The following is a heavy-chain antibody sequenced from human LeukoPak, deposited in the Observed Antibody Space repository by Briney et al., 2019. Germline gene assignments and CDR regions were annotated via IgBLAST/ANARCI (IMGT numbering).Heavy chain of an antibody. CDR3: ARDLDAFTVTPLTFDY. D-gene: IGHD4-17*01. Sequence: PGGSLRLSCAASGFTFSSYSMNWVRQAPGKGVEWVSSISSSSSYIYYAESVKGRFTISRDNAKNSLYLQMNSLRAEDTAVYYCARDLDAFTVTPLTFDYWGQGTLVTVSS. V-gene: IGHV3-21*01. J-gene: IGHJ4*02. CDR1: GFTFSSYS. CDR2: ISSSSSYI.